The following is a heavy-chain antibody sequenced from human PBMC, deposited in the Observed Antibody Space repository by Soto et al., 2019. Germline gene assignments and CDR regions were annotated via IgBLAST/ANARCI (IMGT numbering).Heavy chain of an antibody. Sequence: QVQVVESGGGVVQPGRSLRLSCSASGFTFSDFEMYWIRQAPGKGLDWVSFISYDGSNQYYAGSVKGRFTISRDNSKNTLVLLMSSLRPEDTAVYFCARRTGTAPRFDFWGQGTLVTVSS. CDR1: GFTFSDFE. D-gene: IGHD1-7*01. V-gene: IGHV3-30-3*01. CDR2: ISYDGSNQ. CDR3: ARRTGTAPRFDF. J-gene: IGHJ4*02.